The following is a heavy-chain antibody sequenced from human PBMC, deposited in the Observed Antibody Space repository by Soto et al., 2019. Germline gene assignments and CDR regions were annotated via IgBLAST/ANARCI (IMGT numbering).Heavy chain of an antibody. CDR3: ARVGGHCTGACCSAYFDY. CDR1: GFTLTNYG. J-gene: IGHJ4*02. Sequence: GGSLRLSCAASGFTLTNYGMNWVRQAPGKGLEWVSSFSSSGSHIYYADSVKGRVTISRDNAENSLYLHMNSLRAEDTAVYYCARVGGHCTGACCSAYFDYWGQGTLVTVSS. D-gene: IGHD2-8*02. CDR2: FSSSGSHI. V-gene: IGHV3-21*01.